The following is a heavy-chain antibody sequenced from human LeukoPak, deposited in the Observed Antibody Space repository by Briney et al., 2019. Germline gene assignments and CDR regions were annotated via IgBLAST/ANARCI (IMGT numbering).Heavy chain of an antibody. CDR2: IYKSGTT. CDR3: ARSFLDYMDV. J-gene: IGHJ6*03. V-gene: IGHV4-4*07. Sequence: PSETLSLTCTVSGESINPYYWNWIRQSAGKGLEWIGHIYKSGTTNFNPSLTSRVTMSLDTSRNQFSLKLRSVTAADTAVYFCARSFLDYMDVWAKGPRSPSP. CDR1: GESINPYY. D-gene: IGHD2/OR15-2a*01.